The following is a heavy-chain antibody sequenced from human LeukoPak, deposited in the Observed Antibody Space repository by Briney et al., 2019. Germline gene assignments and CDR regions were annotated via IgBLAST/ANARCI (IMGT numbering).Heavy chain of an antibody. CDR2: ISGSGGST. D-gene: IGHD3-10*01. Sequence: GGSLRLSCAASGFTFSSYAMSWVRQAPGKGLEWVSAISGSGGSTYYADSVKGRFTISRDNSKNTLYLQMNSLRAEDTAVYYCARLKDGSGTEWFDYWGQGTLVTVSS. CDR1: GFTFSSYA. CDR3: ARLKDGSGTEWFDY. V-gene: IGHV3-23*01. J-gene: IGHJ4*02.